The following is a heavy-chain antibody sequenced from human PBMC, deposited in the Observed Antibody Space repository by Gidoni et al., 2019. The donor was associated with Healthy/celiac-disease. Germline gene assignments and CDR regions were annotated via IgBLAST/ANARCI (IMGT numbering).Heavy chain of an antibody. CDR2: IYYSGSP. CDR1: GGSLSSGDYS. J-gene: IGHJ4*02. D-gene: IGHD3-10*01. Sequence: QVPLQESGPGLVKPSQTLSLTCTVSGGSLSSGDYSWSWIRQPPGKGLEWIGYIYYSGSPYYNPSIKSRVTISVDTSKNQFSLKLSSVTAADTAVYYCASVMVRGVILLFDYWGQGTLVTVSS. V-gene: IGHV4-30-4*01. CDR3: ASVMVRGVILLFDY.